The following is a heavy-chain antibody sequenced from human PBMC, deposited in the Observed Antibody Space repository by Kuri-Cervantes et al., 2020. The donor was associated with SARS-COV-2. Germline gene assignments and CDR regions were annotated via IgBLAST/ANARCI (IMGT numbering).Heavy chain of an antibody. Sequence: ESLKISCAVYGGSFSGYYWSWIRQPPGKGLEWIGEINHSGSTNYNPSLKSRVTISVDTSKNQFSLKLSSVTAADTAVYYCARDRSSSGYSDCWGQGTLVTVSS. CDR3: ARDRSSSGYSDC. V-gene: IGHV4-34*01. J-gene: IGHJ4*02. D-gene: IGHD3-22*01. CDR2: INHSGST. CDR1: GGSFSGYY.